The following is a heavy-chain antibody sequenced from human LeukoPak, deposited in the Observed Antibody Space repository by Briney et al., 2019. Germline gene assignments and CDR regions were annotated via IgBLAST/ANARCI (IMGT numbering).Heavy chain of an antibody. J-gene: IGHJ4*02. CDR1: GYTLTELS. CDR2: FNHEEGET. Sequence: GASVKVSCKVSGYTLTELSMHWVRQAPGKGLEWVGGFNHEEGETIYAQKFQGRVTITEDNSIDTAYMELSSVGSEDTAVYYCAIISRGGHFDYWGQGTLVTVSS. CDR3: AIISRGGHFDY. V-gene: IGHV1-24*01. D-gene: IGHD3-10*01.